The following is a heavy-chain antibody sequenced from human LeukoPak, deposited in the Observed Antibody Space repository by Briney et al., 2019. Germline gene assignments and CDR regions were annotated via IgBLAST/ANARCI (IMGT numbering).Heavy chain of an antibody. CDR3: ARDYKQAGQTPYFDY. Sequence: SETLSLTCTVSGGSISSYYWSWIRQPAGKGLEWIGRIYTSGSTNYNPSLKSRVTMSVDTSKNQFSQKLSSVTAADTAVYYCARDYKQAGQTPYFDYWGQGTLVTVSS. J-gene: IGHJ4*02. D-gene: IGHD6-19*01. V-gene: IGHV4-4*07. CDR1: GGSISSYY. CDR2: IYTSGST.